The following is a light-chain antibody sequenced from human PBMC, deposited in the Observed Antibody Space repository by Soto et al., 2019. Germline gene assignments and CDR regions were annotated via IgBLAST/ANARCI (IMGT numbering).Light chain of an antibody. V-gene: IGKV1-5*03. CDR3: QKYKRAPYT. CDR2: KAS. Sequence: DIQMTQSPSTLSASVGDRVTITCRVSQSVSTWLAWYQQKPGKAPKLLIYKASSLESGVPSRFSGSGSGTEFTLTISSLQPDDFATYYCQKYKRAPYTFGPGTKVD. J-gene: IGKJ3*01. CDR1: QSVSTW.